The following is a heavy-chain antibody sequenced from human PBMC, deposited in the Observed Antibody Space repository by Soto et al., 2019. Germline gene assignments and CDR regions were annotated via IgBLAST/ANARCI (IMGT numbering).Heavy chain of an antibody. J-gene: IGHJ5*02. CDR3: ARGTVVVVAARNNWFDP. V-gene: IGHV1-2*04. D-gene: IGHD2-15*01. CDR1: GYTFTGYY. Sequence: QVQLVQYGAEVKKPGASVKVSCKASGYTFTGYYMHWVRQAPGQGLEWMGWINPNSGGTNYAQKFQGWVTMTRDTSISTAYMELSRLRSDDTAVYYCARGTVVVVAARNNWFDPWGQGTLVTVSS. CDR2: INPNSGGT.